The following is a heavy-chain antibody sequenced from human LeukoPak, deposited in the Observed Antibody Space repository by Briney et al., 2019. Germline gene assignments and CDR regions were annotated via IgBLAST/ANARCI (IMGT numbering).Heavy chain of an antibody. V-gene: IGHV4-31*03. D-gene: IGHD2-2*02. CDR3: ARGITAPRPAAIAAPFDY. Sequence: SETLSLTCTVSGGSISSGGCYWSWIRQHPGKGLEWIGYIYYSGSTYYNPSLKSRVTISIDTSKNQFSLKLSSVTAADTAVYYCARGITAPRPAAIAAPFDYWGQGTLVTVSS. CDR2: IYYSGST. CDR1: GGSISSGGCY. J-gene: IGHJ4*02.